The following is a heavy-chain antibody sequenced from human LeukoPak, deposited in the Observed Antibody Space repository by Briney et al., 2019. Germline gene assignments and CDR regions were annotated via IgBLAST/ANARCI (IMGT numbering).Heavy chain of an antibody. CDR2: INHSGST. Sequence: SETLSLTCAVYGGSFGGYYWSWIRQPPGKGLAWIGQINHSGSTNYNPSLKSRVTISVDTPKNQFSLKLSSVTAADTAVYYCARASAYSSSSGVNYWGQGALVTVSS. J-gene: IGHJ4*02. CDR1: GGSFGGYY. D-gene: IGHD6-6*01. CDR3: ARASAYSSSSGVNY. V-gene: IGHV4-34*01.